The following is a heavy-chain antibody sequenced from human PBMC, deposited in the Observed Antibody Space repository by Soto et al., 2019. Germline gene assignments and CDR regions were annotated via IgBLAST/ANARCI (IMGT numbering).Heavy chain of an antibody. CDR3: AKVIRRVVVVAATDY. D-gene: IGHD2-15*01. CDR2: ISGSGGST. J-gene: IGHJ4*02. Sequence: GGSLRLSCAASGFTFSSYAMSWVRQAPGKGLEWVSAISGSGGSTYYADSVKGRFTISRDNSKNTLYLQMNSLRAEDTAVYYCAKVIRRVVVVAATDYWGQGTLVTVSS. V-gene: IGHV3-23*01. CDR1: GFTFSSYA.